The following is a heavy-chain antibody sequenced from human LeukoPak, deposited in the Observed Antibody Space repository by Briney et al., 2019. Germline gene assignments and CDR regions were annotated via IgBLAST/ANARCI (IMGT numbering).Heavy chain of an antibody. V-gene: IGHV3-74*01. CDR2: INTDGSST. CDR1: GFTFSSYW. J-gene: IGHJ4*02. CDR3: AKGNSYDSSGLPFDY. D-gene: IGHD3-22*01. Sequence: GGSLRLSCAASGFTFSSYWMHWVRQAPGKGLVWVSRINTDGSSTSYADSVKGRFTISRDNARNSLYLQMNSLRAEDTALYYCAKGNSYDSSGLPFDYWGQGTLVTVSS.